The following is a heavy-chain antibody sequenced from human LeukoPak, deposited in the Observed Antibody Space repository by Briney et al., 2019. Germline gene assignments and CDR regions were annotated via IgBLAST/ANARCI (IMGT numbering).Heavy chain of an antibody. J-gene: IGHJ4*02. CDR3: ATASYSGWTASHDY. D-gene: IGHD6-25*01. Sequence: GGSLRLSCAVSGFTFSSYAMSWVRQAPGKGLEWVSAISGSGGSTYYADSVKGRFTISRDNSKNTLYLQMNSLRAEDTAVYYCATASYSGWTASHDYWGQGTLVTVSS. CDR2: ISGSGGST. V-gene: IGHV3-23*01. CDR1: GFTFSSYA.